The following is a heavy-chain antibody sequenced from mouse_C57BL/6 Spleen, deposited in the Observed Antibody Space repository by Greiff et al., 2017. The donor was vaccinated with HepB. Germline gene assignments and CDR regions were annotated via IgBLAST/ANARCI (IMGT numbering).Heavy chain of an antibody. CDR2: IHPNSGST. CDR3: ARRGYADAMDY. CDR1: GYTFTSYW. J-gene: IGHJ4*01. D-gene: IGHD2-2*01. Sequence: QVQLQQPGAELVKPGASVKLSCKASGYTFTSYWMHWVKQRPGQGLEWIGMIHPNSGSTNYNEKFKSKATLTVDKSSSTAYMQLSSLTSEDSAVYYCARRGYADAMDYWGQGTSVTVSS. V-gene: IGHV1-64*01.